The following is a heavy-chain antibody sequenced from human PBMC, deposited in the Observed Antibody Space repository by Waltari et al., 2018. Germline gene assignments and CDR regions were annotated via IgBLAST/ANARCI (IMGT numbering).Heavy chain of an antibody. V-gene: IGHV3-23*01. D-gene: IGHD4-4*01. CDR1: GFNVNDNT. CDR3: VREVGYTNSAT. J-gene: IGHJ4*02. CDR2: LSNGNDVP. Sequence: LESGGASVQPGGSLRLSCAASGFNVNDNTMSWVRQPPGKGLEWVSSLSNGNDVPYQSDAVKGRFTTSRDIAGNSIYLQMSGLRSEDTAIYYCVREVGYTNSATWGQGTLVNVSP.